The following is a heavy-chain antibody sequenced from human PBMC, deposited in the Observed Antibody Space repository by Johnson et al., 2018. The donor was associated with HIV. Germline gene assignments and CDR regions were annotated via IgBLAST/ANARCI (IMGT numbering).Heavy chain of an antibody. J-gene: IGHJ3*02. D-gene: IGHD3/OR15-3a*01. CDR1: GFTFSNYA. Sequence: VQLVESGGGVVQPGRSLRLSCAASGFTFSNYAMHWVRQAPGKGLEWVAVIWYNGSKKYYADSVKGRFTISRDNSKNTLYLQMNSLRAEDTAVYYCARELKIAQGLDAFDIWGQGTVVTISS. CDR2: IWYNGSKK. V-gene: IGHV3-33*01. CDR3: ARELKIAQGLDAFDI.